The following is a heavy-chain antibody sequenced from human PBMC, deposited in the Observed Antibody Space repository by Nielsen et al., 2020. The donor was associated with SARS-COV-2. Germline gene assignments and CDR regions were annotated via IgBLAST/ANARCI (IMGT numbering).Heavy chain of an antibody. CDR3: ARGRYYDSSGYQRYFDL. CDR2: INHSGST. D-gene: IGHD3-22*01. V-gene: IGHV4-34*01. J-gene: IGHJ2*01. CDR1: GGSFSGYY. Sequence: SETLSLTCAVYGGSFSGYYWSWIRQPPGKGLEWIGEINHSGSTNYNPSLKSRVTISVDTSKNQFSLKLSSVTAADTAVYYCARGRYYDSSGYQRYFDLWGRGTLVTVSS.